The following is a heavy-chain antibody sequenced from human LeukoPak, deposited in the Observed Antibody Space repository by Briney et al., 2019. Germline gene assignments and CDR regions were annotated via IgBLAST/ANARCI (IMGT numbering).Heavy chain of an antibody. D-gene: IGHD2-21*01. V-gene: IGHV1-2*02. CDR3: GRALFRLAFDI. CDR2: INPNSGGT. CDR1: GYTFTGYC. Sequence: GASVKVSCKASGYTFTGYCMHWVRQAPGQGLEWMGWINPNSGGTNYAQKFQGRVTMTRDTSISTAYMELSRLRSDDTAVYYCGRALFRLAFDIWGQGTMVTVSS. J-gene: IGHJ3*02.